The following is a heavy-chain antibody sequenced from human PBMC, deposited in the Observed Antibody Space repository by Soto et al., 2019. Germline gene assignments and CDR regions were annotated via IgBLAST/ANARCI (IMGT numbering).Heavy chain of an antibody. CDR1: GYNFASYW. Sequence: PGESLKLSCKGSGYNFASYWIGWVRQKPGKGLEWMGIIYPGDSDTRYSPSFEGHVTISADKSTSTAYMQWSSLGASDTAIYYCARAHSHGWFQHFDYWGQGTLVTVSS. D-gene: IGHD6-19*01. V-gene: IGHV5-51*01. CDR3: ARAHSHGWFQHFDY. J-gene: IGHJ4*02. CDR2: IYPGDSDT.